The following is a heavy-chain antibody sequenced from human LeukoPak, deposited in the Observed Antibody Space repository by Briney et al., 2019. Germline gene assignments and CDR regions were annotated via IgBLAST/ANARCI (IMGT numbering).Heavy chain of an antibody. CDR2: INQDGSEK. J-gene: IGHJ4*02. D-gene: IGHD2-8*01. CDR1: GFSFNTYW. CDR3: ARGRMTFDF. V-gene: IGHV3-7*01. Sequence: GGSLRLSSAASGFSFNTYWMTWVRQAPGKGLEWVANINQDGSEKNYVDSVKGRFTISRDNAENSLYLQMNSLRVEDTAVYRCARGRMTFDFWGQGTLVPVSS.